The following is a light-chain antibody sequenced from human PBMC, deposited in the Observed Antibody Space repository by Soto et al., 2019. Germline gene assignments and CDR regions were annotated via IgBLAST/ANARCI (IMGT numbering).Light chain of an antibody. Sequence: IVMTQSPDSLAVSLGERATINCKSSQSVLYKSDSKYYLAWYQQKPGQPPKLLIYWASARESGVPDRFSGSGSGTDFTLTISSLQAEDVAVYYCQQYYLAPLTFGPGTKVEI. J-gene: IGKJ3*01. CDR3: QQYYLAPLT. V-gene: IGKV4-1*01. CDR1: QSVLYKSDSKYY. CDR2: WAS.